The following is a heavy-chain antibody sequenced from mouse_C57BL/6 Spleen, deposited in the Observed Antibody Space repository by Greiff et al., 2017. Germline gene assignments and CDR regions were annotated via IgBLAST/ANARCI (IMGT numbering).Heavy chain of an antibody. V-gene: IGHV1-82*01. CDR2: IYPGDGDT. Sequence: QVQLQQSGPELVKPGASVKISCKASGYAFSSSWMNWVKQRPGKGLEWIGRIYPGDGDTNYNGKFKGKATLTADKSSSTAYMQLSSLTSEDSAVYFCAIYYDYDYWGQGTSVTVSS. CDR3: AIYYDYDY. J-gene: IGHJ4*01. D-gene: IGHD2-4*01. CDR1: GYAFSSSW.